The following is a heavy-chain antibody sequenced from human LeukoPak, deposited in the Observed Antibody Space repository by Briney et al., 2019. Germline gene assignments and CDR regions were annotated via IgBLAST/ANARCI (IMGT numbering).Heavy chain of an antibody. CDR2: ISSSSSYI. Sequence: GGSLRLSCAASGFTFSSYSLNWVRQAPEKGLEGVSSISSSSSYIYYADSVKGRFTISRDNAKNSLYLQMKSLRAEDTAVYYCARDHYYDSSGYYYGFDYWGQGTLVTVSS. CDR1: GFTFSSYS. V-gene: IGHV3-21*01. J-gene: IGHJ4*02. CDR3: ARDHYYDSSGYYYGFDY. D-gene: IGHD3-22*01.